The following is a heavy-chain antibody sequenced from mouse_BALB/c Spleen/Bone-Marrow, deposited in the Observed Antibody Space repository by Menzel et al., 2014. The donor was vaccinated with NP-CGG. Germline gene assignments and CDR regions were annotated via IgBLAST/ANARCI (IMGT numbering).Heavy chain of an antibody. J-gene: IGHJ4*01. CDR3: ARGLYGNYGE. CDR1: GHIFSSYW. V-gene: IGHV1-9*01. CDR2: ILPGSGRA. Sequence: VQLQQSGAELMKPGASVKISCKATGHIFSSYWIEWIKQRPGRGLEWIGEILPGSGRANYNENFKGKATFTADTSSNTAYMQLSSLTSEDSAVYYCARGLYGNYGEWGQGASVTVSS. D-gene: IGHD2-1*01.